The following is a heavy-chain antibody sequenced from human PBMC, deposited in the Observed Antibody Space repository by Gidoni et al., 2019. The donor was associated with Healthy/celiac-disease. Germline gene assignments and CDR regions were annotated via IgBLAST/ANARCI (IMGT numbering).Heavy chain of an antibody. J-gene: IGHJ6*02. Sequence: QVQLVQSGAEVKKPGSSVKVSCKASGGTFSSDAISWVRQAPGQGLEWMGGIIPIFGTANYAQKFQGRVTITADESTSTAYMELSSLRSEDTAVYYCARSYYGSGSYYSYYYYGMDVWGQGTTVTISS. D-gene: IGHD3-10*01. CDR2: IIPIFGTA. CDR3: ARSYYGSGSYYSYYYYGMDV. V-gene: IGHV1-69*01. CDR1: GGTFSSDA.